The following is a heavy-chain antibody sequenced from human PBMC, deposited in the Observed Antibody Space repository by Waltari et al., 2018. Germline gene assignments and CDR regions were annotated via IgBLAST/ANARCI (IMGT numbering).Heavy chain of an antibody. J-gene: IGHJ5*02. CDR1: GYTFTGYY. V-gene: IGHV1-2*02. CDR3: ARGSGYYYQNWFDP. D-gene: IGHD3-22*01. CDR2: INPNSGDT. Sequence: QVQLVQSGAEVKKPGASVKVSCKASGYTFTGYYMHWVRQAPGQGLEWMGWINPNSGDTNYAQKFQGRVTMTRDTSISTAYMELSRLRSDDTAVYYCARGSGYYYQNWFDPWGQGTLVTVSS.